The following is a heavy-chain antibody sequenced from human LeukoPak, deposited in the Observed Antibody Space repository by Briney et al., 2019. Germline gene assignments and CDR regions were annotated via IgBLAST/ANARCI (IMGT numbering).Heavy chain of an antibody. CDR1: GDSVSSNSAA. V-gene: IGHV6-1*01. J-gene: IGHJ6*02. CDR3: ARSFGGGGSAMGPDNYYYYYGMDV. Sequence: SQTLSLTCAISGDSVSSNSAAWNWIRQSPSRGLEWLGRTYYRSKWYNDYAVSVKSRITINPDTSKNQFSLQLNSVTPEDTAVYYCARSFGGGGSAMGPDNYYYYYGMDVWGQGTTVTVSS. CDR2: TYYRSKWYN. D-gene: IGHD5-18*01.